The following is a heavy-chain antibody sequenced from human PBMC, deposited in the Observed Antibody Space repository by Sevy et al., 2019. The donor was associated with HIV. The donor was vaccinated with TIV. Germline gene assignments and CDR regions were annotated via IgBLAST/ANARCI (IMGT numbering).Heavy chain of an antibody. V-gene: IGHV3-73*01. Sequence: GGSLRLSCAASGFTFSGSVLHWVRQASGKGLEWVGRIKKIGDSYATAFAASLEGRFTISRDDLKNMVHLQMNSLKIEDTAVYYCTRLIYPDDAFDIWGQGTMVTVSS. CDR3: TRLIYPDDAFDI. CDR2: IKKIGDSYAT. J-gene: IGHJ3*02. CDR1: GFTFSGSV.